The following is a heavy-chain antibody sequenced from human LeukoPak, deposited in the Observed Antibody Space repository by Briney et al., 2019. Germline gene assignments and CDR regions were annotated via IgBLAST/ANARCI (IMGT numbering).Heavy chain of an antibody. Sequence: SETLSLTCTVSGGSISSSSYYWGWIRQPPGKGLEWIGSIYYSGSTYYNPSLKSRVTISVDTSKNQFSLQLNSVTPEDTAVYYCARGNTMVRGALESEYFQYWGQGTPVTVSS. CDR1: GGSISSSSYY. D-gene: IGHD3-10*01. CDR3: ARGNTMVRGALESEYFQY. V-gene: IGHV4-39*07. J-gene: IGHJ1*01. CDR2: IYYSGST.